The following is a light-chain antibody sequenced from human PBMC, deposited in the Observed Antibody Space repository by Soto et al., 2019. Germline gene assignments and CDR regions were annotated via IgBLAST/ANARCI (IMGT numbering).Light chain of an antibody. CDR3: QQLNTYPLT. CDR2: AAS. CDR1: QGISSD. Sequence: DIQLTQSPSFLSASVGDTVTITCRASQGISSDLAWYQQKPGKPPKLLIYAASTLQSGVPSRFSGSGSGTEVTLTISSLQPEDFATYYCQQLNTYPLTFGGGTKVEIK. J-gene: IGKJ4*01. V-gene: IGKV1-9*01.